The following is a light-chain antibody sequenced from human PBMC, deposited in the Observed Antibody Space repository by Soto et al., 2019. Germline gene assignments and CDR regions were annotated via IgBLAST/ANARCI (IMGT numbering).Light chain of an antibody. CDR1: NSDIGRYNF. V-gene: IGLV2-14*01. CDR2: EVG. CDR3: SSYTTSTTLV. J-gene: IGLJ3*02. Sequence: QSALTQPASVSGSPGQSITISCTGSNSDIGRYNFISWYQQHPGKAPKLMIYEVGNRPSGVSNRFSGSKSGNTASLTISGLQSGDEAVYYCSSYTTSTTLVFGGGTKLTVL.